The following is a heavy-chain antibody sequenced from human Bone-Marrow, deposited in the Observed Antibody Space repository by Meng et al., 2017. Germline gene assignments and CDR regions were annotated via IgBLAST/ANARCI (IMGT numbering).Heavy chain of an antibody. D-gene: IGHD4-11*01. J-gene: IGHJ4*02. CDR2: INHSGST. CDR1: GGSISSSSYY. V-gene: IGHV4-39*02. CDR3: ARGPTTMAHDFDY. Sequence: GSLRLSCTVSGGSISSSSYYWSWIRQPPGKGLEWIGEINHSGSTNYNPSLESRATISVDTSQNNLSLKLSSVTAADSAVYYCARGPTTMAHDFDYWGQGTLVTVSS.